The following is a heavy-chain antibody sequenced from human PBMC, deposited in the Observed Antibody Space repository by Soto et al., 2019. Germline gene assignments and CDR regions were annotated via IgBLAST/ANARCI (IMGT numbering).Heavy chain of an antibody. V-gene: IGHV1-69*06. CDR3: ARARFSGSRNLDY. CDR2: IIPVFDTP. Sequence: QVQLVQSGAEVKKPGSSVKVACKASGGTFSNYAISWVLLAPGEGLEWMGGIIPVFDTPNYAQRFQGRVTLSADKSTGTSYMELTRLRSDDTAVYFGARARFSGSRNLDYWGPGTLVTVSS. J-gene: IGHJ4*02. D-gene: IGHD1-26*01. CDR1: GGTFSNYA.